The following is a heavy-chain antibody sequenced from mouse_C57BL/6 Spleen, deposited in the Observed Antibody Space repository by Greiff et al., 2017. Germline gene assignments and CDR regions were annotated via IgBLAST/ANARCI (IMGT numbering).Heavy chain of an antibody. Sequence: VQLKQSGGDLVKPGGSLTLSCAASGFTFSSYGLSWVRQTPDKRLGWVATISSGGSYTYYQDSVKGRFTISSATAKNTLYLLMSSLKSEDTAMYYCARPLTGTEWYFDVWGTGTTVTVSS. CDR2: ISSGGSYT. CDR3: ARPLTGTEWYFDV. CDR1: GFTFSSYG. V-gene: IGHV5-6*01. J-gene: IGHJ1*03. D-gene: IGHD4-1*01.